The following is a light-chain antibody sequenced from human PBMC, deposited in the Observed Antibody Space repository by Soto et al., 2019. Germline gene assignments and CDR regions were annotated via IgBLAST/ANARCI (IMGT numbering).Light chain of an antibody. CDR1: QSVSSY. CDR2: DAS. V-gene: IGKV3-11*01. J-gene: IGKJ5*01. Sequence: EIVLTQSPATLSLSPGERATLSCRASQSVSSYLVWYQQKPGQAPRLLIYDASNRATGIPARFSGSGSGTDFTLTISSLESEDFAVYYCQQRSNFITFGQGTRLEIK. CDR3: QQRSNFIT.